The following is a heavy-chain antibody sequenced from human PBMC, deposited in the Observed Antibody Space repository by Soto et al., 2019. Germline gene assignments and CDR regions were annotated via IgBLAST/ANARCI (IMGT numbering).Heavy chain of an antibody. V-gene: IGHV3-23*01. Sequence: GGSLRLSXAASGFTFSSYAMSWVRQAPGKGLEWVSAISGSGGSTYYADSVKGRFTISRDNSKNTLYLQMNSLRAEDTAVYYCAKGSVVLVITPDAFDIWGQGTMVTVSS. CDR3: AKGSVVLVITPDAFDI. J-gene: IGHJ3*02. CDR1: GFTFSSYA. D-gene: IGHD3-22*01. CDR2: ISGSGGST.